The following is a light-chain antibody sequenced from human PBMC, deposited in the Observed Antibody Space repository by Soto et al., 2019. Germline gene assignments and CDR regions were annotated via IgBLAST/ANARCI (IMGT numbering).Light chain of an antibody. J-gene: IGKJ1*01. CDR3: LQQNSYPRT. Sequence: DIQMTQSPSSLSASVGDRVTITCRASQGIRKDLGWYQQKPGEAPKRLIYAASTLQTGVPSRFSGSGSGTEFTLTISSLQPEDFATYYCLQQNSYPRTFGQGTKVEI. CDR1: QGIRKD. V-gene: IGKV1-17*01. CDR2: AAS.